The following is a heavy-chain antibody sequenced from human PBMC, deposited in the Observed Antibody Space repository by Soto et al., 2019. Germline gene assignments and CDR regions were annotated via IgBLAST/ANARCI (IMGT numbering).Heavy chain of an antibody. V-gene: IGHV3-7*04. CDR2: IKQDGSER. CDR1: GFTFSSYW. Sequence: EVQLVESGGGLVQPGGSLRLSCAATGFTFSSYWMSWVRQAPGKGLEWVANIKQDGSERYCVDSVKGRFTISRDNAKNSLYRQMNSLRAEDTAVYYRARHGGYSLDYWGQGTLVTVSS. J-gene: IGHJ4*02. D-gene: IGHD3-10*01. CDR3: ARHGGYSLDY.